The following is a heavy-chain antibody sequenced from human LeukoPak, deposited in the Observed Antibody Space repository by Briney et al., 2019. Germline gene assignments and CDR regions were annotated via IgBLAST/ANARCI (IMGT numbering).Heavy chain of an antibody. J-gene: IGHJ6*02. D-gene: IGHD3-9*01. Sequence: GGSLRLSCAASGLTFSNHAMSWVRQAPGEGLEWVSAISGSGGSTYYADSVKGRFTISRDNSKSTLHLQMNSLRAEDTAVYYCAKSRNFDWLFTYGMDVWGQGTTVTVSS. CDR2: ISGSGGST. CDR3: AKSRNFDWLFTYGMDV. CDR1: GLTFSNHA. V-gene: IGHV3-23*01.